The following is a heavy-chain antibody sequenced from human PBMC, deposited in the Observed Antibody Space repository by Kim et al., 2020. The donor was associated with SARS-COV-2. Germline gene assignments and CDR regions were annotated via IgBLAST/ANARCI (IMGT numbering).Heavy chain of an antibody. Sequence: GGSLRLSCAASGFTFSSYGMHWVRQAPGKGLEWVAVISYDGSNKYYADSVKGRFTISRDNSKNTLYLQMNSLRAEDTAVYYCAKLMTTVTLPPFDYWGQGTLVTVSS. J-gene: IGHJ4*02. CDR1: GFTFSSYG. CDR3: AKLMTTVTLPPFDY. V-gene: IGHV3-30*18. CDR2: ISYDGSNK. D-gene: IGHD4-17*01.